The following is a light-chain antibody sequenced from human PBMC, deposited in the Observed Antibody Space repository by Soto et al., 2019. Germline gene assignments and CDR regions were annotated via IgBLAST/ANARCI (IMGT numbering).Light chain of an antibody. CDR1: KSVSSY. Sequence: EIVLTQSPATLSLSPGERDKLFCRVSKSVSSYLAWYQQKPGQAHRLLIYDASNRATGIPARFSGSGSGTDSTLTISSLEPEDFAVYYCQQRSNCPVYIFGQGTKLEIK. J-gene: IGKJ2*01. CDR3: QQRSNCPVYI. CDR2: DAS. V-gene: IGKV3-11*01.